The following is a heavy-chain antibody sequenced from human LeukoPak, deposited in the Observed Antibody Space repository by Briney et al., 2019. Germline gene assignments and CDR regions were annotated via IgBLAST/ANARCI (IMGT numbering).Heavy chain of an antibody. CDR1: GGSISSYY. Sequence: PSETLSLTCTVSGGSISSYYWSWIRQPPGKGLEWIGYIYYSGSTNYNPSLKSRVTISVDTSKNQFSLKLSSVTAADTAVYYCARLKWELLTVGYYYGMDVWGQGTTVTVSS. CDR2: IYYSGST. J-gene: IGHJ6*02. CDR3: ARLKWELLTVGYYYGMDV. V-gene: IGHV4-59*08. D-gene: IGHD1-26*01.